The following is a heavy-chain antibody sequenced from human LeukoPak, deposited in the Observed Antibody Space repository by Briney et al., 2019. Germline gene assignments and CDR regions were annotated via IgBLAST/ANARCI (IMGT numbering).Heavy chain of an antibody. J-gene: IGHJ4*02. D-gene: IGHD5-12*01. CDR1: GFTFSSHG. CDR3: ARLYDSNRDHSGYGY. CDR2: IWYDGSNK. V-gene: IGHV3-33*01. Sequence: GRSLRLSCAASGFTFSSHGMHWVRQAPGKGLEWVAVIWYDGSNKFYADSVRGRFTISRDNAKDSLFMQMNSLRVEDTAVYYCARLYDSNRDHSGYGYWGRGTLVTVSS.